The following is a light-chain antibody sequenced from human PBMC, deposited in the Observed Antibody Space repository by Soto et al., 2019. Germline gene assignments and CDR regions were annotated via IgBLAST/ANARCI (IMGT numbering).Light chain of an antibody. Sequence: QSVLTQPASVSGAPGQSITISCTGTSRDVGFYNLVSWYQQHPGNAPKLIIYEGNKRPSGVSNRFSASKSDTTASLTISGLLAEDEGDYYCCSYAGSSTCVFGGGTKLTVL. CDR3: CSYAGSSTCV. CDR1: SRDVGFYNL. J-gene: IGLJ3*02. V-gene: IGLV2-23*01. CDR2: EGN.